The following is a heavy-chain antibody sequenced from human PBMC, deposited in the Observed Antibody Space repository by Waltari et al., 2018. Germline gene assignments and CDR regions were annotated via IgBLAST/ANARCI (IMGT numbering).Heavy chain of an antibody. CDR2: IKDDGSEK. CDR1: GFTFSTYW. V-gene: IGHV3-7*01. CDR3: ARDPHYSNFDY. J-gene: IGHJ4*02. D-gene: IGHD4-4*01. Sequence: EVHLVESGGGLVQPGGSLRRSCAASGFTFSTYWITWVRKAPGKGLEWLANIKDDGSEKNYVDSVKGRFTISRDNAKNSLYLQMNSLRAEDTAVYYCARDPHYSNFDYWGQGTLVTVSS.